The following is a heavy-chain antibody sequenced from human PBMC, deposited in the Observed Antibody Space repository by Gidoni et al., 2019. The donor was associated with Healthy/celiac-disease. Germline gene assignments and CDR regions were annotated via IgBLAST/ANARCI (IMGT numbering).Heavy chain of an antibody. CDR1: GFTFSSYG. Sequence: QVQLVESGGGVVQPGRSLRLSCAASGFTFSSYGMHWVRQAPGKGLEWVAVISYDGSNKYYADSVKGRFTISRDNSKNTLYLQMNSLRAEDTAVYYCAKDYISSSWYVPTYYYYGMDVWGQGTTVTVSS. J-gene: IGHJ6*02. V-gene: IGHV3-30*18. D-gene: IGHD6-13*01. CDR3: AKDYISSSWYVPTYYYYGMDV. CDR2: ISYDGSNK.